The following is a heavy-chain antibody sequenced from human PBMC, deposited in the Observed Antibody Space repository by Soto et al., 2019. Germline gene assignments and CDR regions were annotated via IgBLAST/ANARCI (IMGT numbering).Heavy chain of an antibody. Sequence: ASVKVSCKFSGYTFADYGVSWVRQAPGQGLEWMGLLSVYNVYTKYSQKFYGKVTMTTDTSTATAQMDLKMLRSGDTAVYYCARGGVLTGYSLDYFHMDVWGQGTMVTVSS. J-gene: IGHJ6*02. CDR1: GYTFADYG. V-gene: IGHV1-18*01. D-gene: IGHD3-9*01. CDR2: LSVYNVYT. CDR3: ARGGVLTGYSLDYFHMDV.